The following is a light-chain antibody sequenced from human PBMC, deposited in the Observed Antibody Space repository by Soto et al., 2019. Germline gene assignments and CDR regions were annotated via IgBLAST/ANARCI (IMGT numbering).Light chain of an antibody. J-gene: IGKJ5*01. CDR3: QQYGSSPPIT. CDR2: GAY. Sequence: EIVLTQSPGTLSLSPGESATLSCRGSQSVSSSYLAWYQQRPGQAPRLLIYGAYSRAPGIPDRFSGSGSGTDFTLTISRLEPEDFAVYYCQQYGSSPPITFGQGTRLEIK. CDR1: QSVSSSY. V-gene: IGKV3-20*01.